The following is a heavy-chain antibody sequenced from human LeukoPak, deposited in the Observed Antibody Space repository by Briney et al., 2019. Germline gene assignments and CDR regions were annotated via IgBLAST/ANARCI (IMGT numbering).Heavy chain of an antibody. CDR2: ISSSSSYI. D-gene: IGHD1-26*01. V-gene: IGHV3-21*01. J-gene: IGHJ4*02. CDR1: GFTFSSYS. CDR3: ARDEREPQNFDY. Sequence: GGSLRLSCAASGFTFSSYSMNWVRQAPGKGLEWVSSISSSSSYIYYADSVKGRFTISRDNAKNSLYLQMNSLRAEDTAVYYCARDEREPQNFDYWGQGTLVTVSS.